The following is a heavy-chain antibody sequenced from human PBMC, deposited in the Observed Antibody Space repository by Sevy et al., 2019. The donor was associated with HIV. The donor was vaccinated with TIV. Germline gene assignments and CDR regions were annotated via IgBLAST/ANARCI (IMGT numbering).Heavy chain of an antibody. CDR3: ARGDYDYVWGSYRPDAFDI. V-gene: IGHV3-7*01. CDR1: GFTFSRYW. J-gene: IGHJ3*02. D-gene: IGHD3-16*02. Sequence: GGSLRLSCAASGFTFSRYWMSWVRQAPGKGLEWVANIKQDGSEKYYVDSVKGRFTISRDNAKNSLYLQMNSLRAEDTAVYYCARGDYDYVWGSYRPDAFDIWGQGTMVTVSS. CDR2: IKQDGSEK.